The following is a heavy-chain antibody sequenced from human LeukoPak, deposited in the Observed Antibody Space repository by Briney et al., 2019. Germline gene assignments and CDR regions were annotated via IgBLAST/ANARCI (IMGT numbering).Heavy chain of an antibody. CDR1: GFTFDDYA. CDR3: ARDRSVDH. CDR2: ISWNSGSI. Sequence: GGSLRLSCAASGFTFDDYAMHWVRQAPGKGLEWVSGISWNSGSIGYADSVKGRFTISRDNAKNSLYLQMNSLRAEDTAVYYCARDRSVDHWGQGTLVTVSS. J-gene: IGHJ4*02. V-gene: IGHV3-9*01.